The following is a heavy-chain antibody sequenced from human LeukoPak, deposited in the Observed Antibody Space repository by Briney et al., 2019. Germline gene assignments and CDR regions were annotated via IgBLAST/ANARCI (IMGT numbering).Heavy chain of an antibody. V-gene: IGHV4-61*02. CDR2: IYTSGST. CDR3: ARAGYYDFWSGYYAFDY. Sequence: SETLSLTCTVSGGSISSGSYYWSWIRQPAWKGLEWIGRIYTSGSTNYNPSLKSRVTISVDTSKNQFSLKLSSVTAADTAVYYCARAGYYDFWSGYYAFDYWVQGTLVTVSS. CDR1: GGSISSGSYY. J-gene: IGHJ4*02. D-gene: IGHD3-3*01.